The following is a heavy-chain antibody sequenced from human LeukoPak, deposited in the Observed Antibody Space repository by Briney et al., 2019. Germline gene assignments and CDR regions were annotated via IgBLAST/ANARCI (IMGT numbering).Heavy chain of an antibody. Sequence: SETLSLTCAVYGGPFSGYYWSWIRQPPGKGLEWIGEINHSGSTNYNPSLKSRVTISVDTSENQFSLKLSSVTAADTAVYYCARGLSGTGFDYWGQGTLVTVSS. CDR3: ARGLSGTGFDY. CDR2: INHSGST. D-gene: IGHD6-19*01. CDR1: GGPFSGYY. V-gene: IGHV4-34*01. J-gene: IGHJ4*02.